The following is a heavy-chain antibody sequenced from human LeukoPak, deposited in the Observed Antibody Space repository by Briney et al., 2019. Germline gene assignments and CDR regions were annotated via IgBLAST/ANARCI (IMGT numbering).Heavy chain of an antibody. CDR1: GYTFTGYY. CDR2: INPNSGGT. Sequence: GASVKVSCKASGYTFTGYYMHWVRQAPGQGLEWMGWINPNSGGTSFAQKFQGRVTMTRDTSISTAYMELSRLRFDDTAVYYCARVGFIRRYYYYYYYMDVWGKGTTVTVSS. V-gene: IGHV1-2*02. J-gene: IGHJ6*03. D-gene: IGHD3-10*01. CDR3: ARVGFIRRYYYYYYYMDV.